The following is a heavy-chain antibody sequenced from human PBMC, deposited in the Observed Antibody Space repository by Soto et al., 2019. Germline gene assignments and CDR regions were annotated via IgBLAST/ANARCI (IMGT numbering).Heavy chain of an antibody. D-gene: IGHD3-16*01. CDR3: ARVLPKYDVFDY. J-gene: IGHJ4*02. Sequence: ETLSLTCTVSGGSISSYYWSWIRQPPGKGLEWIGYIYYSGSTNYNPSLKSRVTISVDTSKNQFSLKLSSVTAADTAVYYCARVLPKYDVFDYWGQGTLVTVSS. CDR2: IYYSGST. CDR1: GGSISSYY. V-gene: IGHV4-59*12.